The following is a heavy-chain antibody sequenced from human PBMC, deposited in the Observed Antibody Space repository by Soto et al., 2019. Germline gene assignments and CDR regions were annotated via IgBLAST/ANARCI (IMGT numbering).Heavy chain of an antibody. D-gene: IGHD3-10*01. Sequence: GASVKVSCKASGYTFTSYAMHWVRQAPGQRLEWMGWINAGNGNTKYSQKFQGRVTITRDTSASTAYMELSSLRSEDTAVYYCARGMVRGVTPPFDPWGQGTLVTVSS. V-gene: IGHV1-3*01. CDR1: GYTFTSYA. CDR2: INAGNGNT. J-gene: IGHJ5*02. CDR3: ARGMVRGVTPPFDP.